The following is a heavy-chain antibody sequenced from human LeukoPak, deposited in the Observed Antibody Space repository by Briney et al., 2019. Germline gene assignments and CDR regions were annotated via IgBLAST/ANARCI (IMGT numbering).Heavy chain of an antibody. CDR2: IDGRRT. J-gene: IGHJ2*01. CDR1: GFTVSSNY. V-gene: IGHV3-53*01. D-gene: IGHD5/OR15-5a*01. CDR3: AREVKGCSVADL. Sequence: GGSLRLSCAASGFTVSSNYMSWVRQAPGKGLEWVSAIDGRRTYYEDSVKGRFTISRDNSKNTLYLQMNSLRAEDTAVYYCAREVKGCSVADLWGRGTLVTVSS.